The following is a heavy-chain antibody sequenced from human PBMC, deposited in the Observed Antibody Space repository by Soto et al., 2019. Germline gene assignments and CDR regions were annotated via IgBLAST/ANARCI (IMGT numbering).Heavy chain of an antibody. Sequence: VQRVESGGGLVQPGGPLRLSCAASGFPFSRYALHWFRQARGKGVEYVSTISSNGGSTYYANLVKARFTISRDNSKNTLSHQMGTLTPEDLTMYYCASSAAGYCFGYWGPGTLVTVSS. D-gene: IGHD6-13*01. V-gene: IGHV3-64*01. CDR1: GFPFSRYA. CDR3: ASSAAGYCFGY. CDR2: ISSNGGST. J-gene: IGHJ4*02.